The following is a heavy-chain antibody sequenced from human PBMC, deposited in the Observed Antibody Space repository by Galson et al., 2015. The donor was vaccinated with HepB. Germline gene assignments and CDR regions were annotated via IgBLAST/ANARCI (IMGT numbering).Heavy chain of an antibody. Sequence: SLRLSCAASGFTFSDCYMSWIRQAPGKGLEWVSYISSSGTYSNYADSVKGRFTISRDNAKNSLFLQMNSLRGDDAAVYFCARHSRSHAYDYWGQGTLVTVSS. CDR3: ARHSRSHAYDY. V-gene: IGHV3-11*06. CDR1: GFTFSDCY. CDR2: ISSSGTYS. J-gene: IGHJ4*02. D-gene: IGHD6-6*01.